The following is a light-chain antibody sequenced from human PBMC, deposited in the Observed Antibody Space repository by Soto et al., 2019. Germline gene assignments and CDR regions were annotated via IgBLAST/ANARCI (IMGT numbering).Light chain of an antibody. CDR3: SSYTSSSTYV. CDR1: SSDVGSYNR. CDR2: EVS. J-gene: IGLJ1*01. V-gene: IGLV2-18*02. Sequence: QSALTQPPSVSGSPGQSVTISCTGTSSDVGSYNRVSWYQQPPGTAPKLMIYEVSNRPSGVPDRFSGSKSGNTASLTISGLQAADAADYYCSSYTSSSTYVFGTGTKLTAL.